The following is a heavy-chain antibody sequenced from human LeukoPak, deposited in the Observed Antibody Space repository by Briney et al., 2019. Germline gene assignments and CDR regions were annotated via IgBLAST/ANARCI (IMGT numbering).Heavy chain of an antibody. J-gene: IGHJ4*02. CDR1: GYTFANFD. D-gene: IGHD2-15*01. Sequence: ASVKVSCKASGYTFANFDINWVRQATGQGLEWMGWINPNNGNTGYAQKFQGRVTLTRDTSISTAYMELSSLRSEDTAVYYCARDLRIGYCSGGSCYSGVYWGQGTLVTVSS. CDR2: INPNNGNT. V-gene: IGHV1-8*01. CDR3: ARDLRIGYCSGGSCYSGVY.